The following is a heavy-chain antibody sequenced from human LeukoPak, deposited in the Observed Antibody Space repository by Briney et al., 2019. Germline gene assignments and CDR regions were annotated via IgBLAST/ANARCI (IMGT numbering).Heavy chain of an antibody. J-gene: IGHJ1*01. D-gene: IGHD6-13*01. V-gene: IGHV4-4*02. Sequence: SGTLSLTCAVFGGSISSSNWWSWVRQPPGKGLEWIGEIYHSGSTNYNPSLMSRVTISVDKSKNQFSLKLSSVTAADTAVYYCAIQGGSSWYDAEYFQHWGQGTLVTVSS. CDR2: IYHSGST. CDR3: AIQGGSSWYDAEYFQH. CDR1: GGSISSSNW.